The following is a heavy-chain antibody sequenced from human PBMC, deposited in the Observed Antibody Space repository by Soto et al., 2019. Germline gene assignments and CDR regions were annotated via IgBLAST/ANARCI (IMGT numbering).Heavy chain of an antibody. J-gene: IGHJ3*02. CDR2: INPSNGKA. CDR1: GYTFTRYG. Sequence: QVHLVQSGVEVKKPGASVKVSCKASGYTFTRYGISWVRQAPGQGLEWMGWINPSNGKANYARNLQGRVTMTADTSTTTAYMELRSLTSDDTAMYYCSRHLQGAFDIWGQGTVVTVSS. V-gene: IGHV1-18*01. CDR3: SRHLQGAFDI.